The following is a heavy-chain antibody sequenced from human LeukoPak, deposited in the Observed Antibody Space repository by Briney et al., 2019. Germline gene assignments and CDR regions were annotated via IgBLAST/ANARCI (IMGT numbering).Heavy chain of an antibody. J-gene: IGHJ6*04. V-gene: IGHV4-59*01. CDR1: GGSISSYY. CDR3: ARAVPPMDV. Sequence: SETLSLTCTVSGGSISSYYWSWIRQPPGKGLEWIGYIYYSGSTNYNPSLKSRVTISVDTSKNQSSLKLGSVTAADTAVYYCARAVPPMDVWGKGTTVTVSS. CDR2: IYYSGST.